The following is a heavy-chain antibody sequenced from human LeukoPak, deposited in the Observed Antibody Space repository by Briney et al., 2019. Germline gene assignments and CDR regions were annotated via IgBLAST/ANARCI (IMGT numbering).Heavy chain of an antibody. J-gene: IGHJ4*02. CDR3: ARGKWELRIFDY. V-gene: IGHV4-38-2*02. CDR1: GYSISSGYY. Sequence: SETLSLTCTVSGYSISSGYYWGWIRQPPGKGLEWIGSIYHSGSTYYNPSLKSRVTISVDTSKNQFSLKLSSVTAADTAVYYCARGKWELRIFDYWGQGTLVTVSS. CDR2: IYHSGST. D-gene: IGHD1-26*01.